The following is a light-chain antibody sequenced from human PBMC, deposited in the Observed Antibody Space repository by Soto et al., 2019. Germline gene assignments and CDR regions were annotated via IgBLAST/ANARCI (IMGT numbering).Light chain of an antibody. CDR2: EVS. Sequence: EVVMTQSPLSLPVTLGQPASISCRSSYSLIHSDGDTYLNWFQQRPGQSPRRLIYEVSNRDSGVPDRFTGSGSGTDFTLKISRVEAEDVGIYYCMQGTHWPWTFGKGTEVEIK. CDR3: MQGTHWPWT. CDR1: YSLIHSDGDTY. J-gene: IGKJ1*01. V-gene: IGKV2-30*02.